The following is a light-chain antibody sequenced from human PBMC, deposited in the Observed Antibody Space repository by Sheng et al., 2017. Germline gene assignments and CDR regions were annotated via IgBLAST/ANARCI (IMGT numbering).Light chain of an antibody. CDR1: QATNNF. Sequence: DIQMTQFPSSLSASVGDTVTITCRASQATNNFLAWYQHKPGKAPKFLLYDSSRLQSGVPSRFSGSGSGTDHTLTITNLQPEDFATYFCQQYYDNPSTFGRGT. V-gene: IGKV1-NL1*01. J-gene: IGKJ2*01. CDR2: DSS. CDR3: QQYYDNPST.